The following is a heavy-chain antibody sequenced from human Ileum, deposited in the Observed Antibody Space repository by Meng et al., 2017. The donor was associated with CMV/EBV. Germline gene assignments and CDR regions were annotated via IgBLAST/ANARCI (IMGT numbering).Heavy chain of an antibody. D-gene: IGHD6-6*01. CDR2: IHGGGGK. CDR1: GFSLTTNVES. Sequence: HITVKESWPTLSKPTQTLSLTCTFSGFSLTTNVESVGWIRQPPGKALEWLALIHGGGGKQYSPSLQSRLTATRDTSKNQVVLTMTNMDPVDTATYYCVHRYSSSSGQVSWGQGTLVTVSS. V-gene: IGHV2-5*02. J-gene: IGHJ5*02. CDR3: VHRYSSSSGQVS.